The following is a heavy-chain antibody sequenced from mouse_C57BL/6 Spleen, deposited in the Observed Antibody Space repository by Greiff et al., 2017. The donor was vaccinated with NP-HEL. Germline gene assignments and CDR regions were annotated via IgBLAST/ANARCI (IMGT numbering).Heavy chain of an antibody. J-gene: IGHJ3*01. Sequence: VKLQESGPELVKPGASVKLSCKASGYTFTSYDINWVKQRPGQGLEWIGWIYPRDGSTKYNEKFKGKATLTVDTSSSTAYMELHSLTSEDSAVYFCTAQARAYWGQRTLVTVSA. D-gene: IGHD3-2*02. CDR2: IYPRDGST. CDR3: TAQARAY. CDR1: GYTFTSYD. V-gene: IGHV1-85*01.